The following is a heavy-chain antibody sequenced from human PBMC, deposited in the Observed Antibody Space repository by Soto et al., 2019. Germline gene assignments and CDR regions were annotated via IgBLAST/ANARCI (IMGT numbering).Heavy chain of an antibody. Sequence: QVQLVESGGGVVQPGRSLRLSCEASGFTSRNYGMHWVCQAPGKGLEWVAVIWYDGSDKYYADSVKGRFTISSEKYKHRMYMQMYSLRAEDMAVYYWTRDGPDGDYGIDFGFWGQGAVVTVSS. CDR2: IWYDGSDK. D-gene: IGHD4-17*01. J-gene: IGHJ4*02. V-gene: IGHV3-33*01. CDR1: GFTSRNYG. CDR3: TRDGPDGDYGIDFGF.